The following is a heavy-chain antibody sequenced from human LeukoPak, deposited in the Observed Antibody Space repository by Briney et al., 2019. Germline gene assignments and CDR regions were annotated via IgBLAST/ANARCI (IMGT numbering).Heavy chain of an antibody. CDR2: IIPIFGTA. J-gene: IGHJ3*02. CDR3: ARNYGSDAFDI. Sequence: ASVKVSCKASGGTFSSYAISWVRLAPGQGLEWMGGIIPIFGTANYAQKFQGRVTITADKSTSTAYMELSSLRSEDTAVYYCARNYGSDAFDIWGQGTMATVSS. V-gene: IGHV1-69*06. D-gene: IGHD3-10*01. CDR1: GGTFSSYA.